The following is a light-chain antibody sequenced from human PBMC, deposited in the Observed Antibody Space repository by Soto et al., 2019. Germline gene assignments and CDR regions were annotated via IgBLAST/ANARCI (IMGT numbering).Light chain of an antibody. CDR3: AAWDDSLNGWV. Sequence: QSVLAQPPSASGTPGQRVTISCSGSSSNIRTNTVNWYHQLPGTAPKLLIYSNNQRPSGVPDRFSGSTSGTSASLAISGLQSEDEADYYCAAWDDSLNGWVFGGGTKVTVL. J-gene: IGLJ3*02. CDR1: SSNIRTNT. V-gene: IGLV1-44*01. CDR2: SNN.